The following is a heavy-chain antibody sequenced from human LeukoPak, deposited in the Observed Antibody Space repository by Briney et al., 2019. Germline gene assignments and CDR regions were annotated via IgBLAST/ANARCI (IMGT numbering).Heavy chain of an antibody. V-gene: IGHV3-48*03. D-gene: IGHD5-12*01. CDR3: ATDGHGLRSAFGY. CDR1: GFTFSSYE. J-gene: IGHJ4*02. CDR2: ISSSGSTI. Sequence: GSLRLSCAASGFTFSSYEMNWVRQAPGKGLEWVSYISSSGSTIYYADSVKGRFTISRDNAKNSLYLQMNSLRAEDTAVYYCATDGHGLRSAFGYWGQGTLVTVSS.